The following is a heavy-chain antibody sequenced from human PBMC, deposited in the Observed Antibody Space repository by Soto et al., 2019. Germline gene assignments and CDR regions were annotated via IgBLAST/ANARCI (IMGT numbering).Heavy chain of an antibody. CDR2: IIPIFGTA. J-gene: IGHJ3*02. CDR1: GGTFSSYA. Sequence: SVKVSFKASGGTFSSYAISWLRQPPGQGLEWMGGIIPIFGTANYAQKFQGRVTITADESTSTAYMELSSLRSEDTAVYYCARSPHPKYCTNGVCGRAPFDIWGQGTMVTVSS. V-gene: IGHV1-69*13. D-gene: IGHD2-8*01. CDR3: ARSPHPKYCTNGVCGRAPFDI.